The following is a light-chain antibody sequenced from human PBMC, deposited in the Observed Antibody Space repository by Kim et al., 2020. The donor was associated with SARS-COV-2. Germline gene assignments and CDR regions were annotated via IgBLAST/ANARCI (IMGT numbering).Light chain of an antibody. CDR1: QSVSTY. Sequence: LSLSPGQRATLSCRASQSVSTYLAWYQQKPGQAPRLLIYDASNRATGIPARFSGSGSGTDFTLTISSLEPEDFAVYYCQQRSNWPTFGGGTKVDIK. J-gene: IGKJ4*01. CDR2: DAS. CDR3: QQRSNWPT. V-gene: IGKV3-11*01.